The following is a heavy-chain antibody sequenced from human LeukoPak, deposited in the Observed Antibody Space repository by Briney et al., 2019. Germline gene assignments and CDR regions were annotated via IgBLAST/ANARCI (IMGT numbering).Heavy chain of an antibody. CDR1: GFTFSSYA. CDR3: AKGALWFGELSSFDY. J-gene: IGHJ4*02. Sequence: GGSLRLSCAASGFTFSSYAMSWVRQAPGKGLEWVSAISGSGGSTYYADSVKGRFTIYRDNSKNTLYLQMNSLRAEDTAVYYCAKGALWFGELSSFDYWGQGTLVTVSS. V-gene: IGHV3-23*01. D-gene: IGHD3-10*01. CDR2: ISGSGGST.